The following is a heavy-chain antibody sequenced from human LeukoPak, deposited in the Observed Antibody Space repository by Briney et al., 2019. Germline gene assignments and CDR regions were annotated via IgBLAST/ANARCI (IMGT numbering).Heavy chain of an antibody. Sequence: GGSLRLTCAASGFTFSSSDMSWVRQAPGKGLEWVSAISNNGGYTYYADSVQGRFTISRDNSKRTLCLQMNSLRAEDTAVYYCAKQLGYCSDGSCYFPYWGQGTLVTVSS. CDR3: AKQLGYCSDGSCYFPY. D-gene: IGHD2-15*01. CDR1: GFTFSSSD. CDR2: ISNNGGYT. V-gene: IGHV3-23*01. J-gene: IGHJ4*02.